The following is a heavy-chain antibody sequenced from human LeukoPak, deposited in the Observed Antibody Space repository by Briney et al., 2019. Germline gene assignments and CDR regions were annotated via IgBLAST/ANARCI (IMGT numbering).Heavy chain of an antibody. D-gene: IGHD3-10*01. CDR2: IIPIFGTA. CDR1: GGTFSSYA. Sequence: SVKVSCKASGGTFSSYAISWVRQAPGQGLEWMGGIIPIFGTANYAQKFQGRVTITADESTSTAYMELSSLRSEDTAVYYCARDRRGVRGVIGPLAFDIWSQGTMVTVSS. V-gene: IGHV1-69*13. J-gene: IGHJ3*02. CDR3: ARDRRGVRGVIGPLAFDI.